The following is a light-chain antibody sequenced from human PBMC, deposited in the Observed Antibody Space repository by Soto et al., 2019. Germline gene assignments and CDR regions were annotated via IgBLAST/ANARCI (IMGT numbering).Light chain of an antibody. CDR3: QHYDNSPLT. V-gene: IGKV3-20*01. Sequence: EIVLTQSPGTLSLSPGERATLSCRASQSVSTNYLAWYQQKPGQAPRLLIYGASSRATGIPDRFSGSGSGTDFTLTINRLEPEDFAVYYCQHYDNSPLTFGGGTNVEIK. CDR1: QSVSTNY. CDR2: GAS. J-gene: IGKJ4*01.